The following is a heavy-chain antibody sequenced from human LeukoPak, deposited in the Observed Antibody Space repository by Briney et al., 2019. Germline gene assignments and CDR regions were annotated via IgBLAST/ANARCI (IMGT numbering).Heavy chain of an antibody. J-gene: IGHJ4*02. V-gene: IGHV3-74*01. D-gene: IGHD2-15*01. Sequence: GGSLRLSCVVSGFSFNDAWMHWVRQPPGKGLVWVSRINSEGSSTSYADSVKGRFTISRDNAKNTLYLQMNSLRAEDTAVYYCASRDQSCSGSRCYPIDYWGQGTLVTVSS. CDR3: ASRDQSCSGSRCYPIDY. CDR2: INSEGSST. CDR1: GFSFNDAW.